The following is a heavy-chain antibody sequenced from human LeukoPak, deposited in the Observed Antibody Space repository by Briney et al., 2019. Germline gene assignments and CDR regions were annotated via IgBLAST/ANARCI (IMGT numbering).Heavy chain of an antibody. CDR2: IRYDGSNK. Sequence: GGSLRLSCAASGFTFSSYGMHWVRQAPGKGLEWVAFIRYDGSNKYYADSVKGRFTISRDNAKNSLYLQMNSLRAEDTAVYYCARDHLGRAATGPSLVDWGHGTLVTVSS. CDR3: ARDHLGRAATGPSLVD. D-gene: IGHD6-13*01. V-gene: IGHV3-30*02. CDR1: GFTFSSYG. J-gene: IGHJ4*01.